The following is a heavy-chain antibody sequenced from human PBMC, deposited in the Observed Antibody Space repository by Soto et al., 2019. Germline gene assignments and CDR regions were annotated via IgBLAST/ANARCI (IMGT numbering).Heavy chain of an antibody. V-gene: IGHV3-23*01. Sequence: PGGSLSLSCAASGFTFSSYSMSWVRQAPGKGLEWVSAISGSGGSTYYADSVKGRFTISRDNSKNTLYLQMNSLRAEDTAVYYCAKDANFGGPNYYYYGMDVWGQGTTVTVSS. CDR2: ISGSGGST. CDR3: AKDANFGGPNYYYYGMDV. D-gene: IGHD3-3*01. J-gene: IGHJ6*02. CDR1: GFTFSSYS.